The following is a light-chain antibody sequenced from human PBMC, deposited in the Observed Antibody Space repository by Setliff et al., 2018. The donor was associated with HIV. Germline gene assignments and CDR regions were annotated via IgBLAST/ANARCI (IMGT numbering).Light chain of an antibody. V-gene: IGLV2-14*01. CDR3: NSYRSGSPYV. J-gene: IGLJ1*01. CDR1: SSDIGGFNY. CDR2: DVS. Sequence: QSALTPPASMSGSPGHSITISCTGTSSDIGGFNYVSWYQLHPGKAPQRMIFDVSLRPSGVSNRFSGSKCGNTASLTISGLRAEDEADYFCNSYRSGSPYVLGTGTKVTVL.